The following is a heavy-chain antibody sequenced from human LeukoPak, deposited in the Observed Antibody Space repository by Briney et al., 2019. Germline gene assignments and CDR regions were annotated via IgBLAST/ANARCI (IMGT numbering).Heavy chain of an antibody. V-gene: IGHV1-2*02. Sequence: ASVKVSCKASGYTFTGYYMHWVRQAPGQGLEWMGWINPNSGGTNYAQKFQGRVTMTRDTSISTAYMELSRLRSDDTAVYYCATPRGYSYLRFDPWGQGTLVTVSS. CDR1: GYTFTGYY. CDR2: INPNSGGT. CDR3: ATPRGYSYLRFDP. J-gene: IGHJ5*02. D-gene: IGHD5-18*01.